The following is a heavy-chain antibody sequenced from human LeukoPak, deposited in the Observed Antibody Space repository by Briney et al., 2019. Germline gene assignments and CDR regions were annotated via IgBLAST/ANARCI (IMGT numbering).Heavy chain of an antibody. CDR3: ARDPIIAAAGTGPHYYYYYGMDV. V-gene: IGHV3-66*01. D-gene: IGHD6-13*01. Sequence: GGSLRLSCAASGFTVSSNYMSWVRQAPGKGLEWVSVIYSGGSTYYADSVKGRFTISRDNSKDTLYLQMNSLRAEDTAVYYCARDPIIAAAGTGPHYYYYYGMDVWGQGTTVTVSS. CDR1: GFTVSSNY. CDR2: IYSGGST. J-gene: IGHJ6*02.